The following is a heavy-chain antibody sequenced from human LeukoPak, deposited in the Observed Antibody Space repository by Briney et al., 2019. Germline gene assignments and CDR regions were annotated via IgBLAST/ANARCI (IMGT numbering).Heavy chain of an antibody. CDR2: IYPGDSDT. CDR1: GYSFTSYW. V-gene: IGHV5-51*01. Sequence: GESLKISCKGSGYSFTSYWIGWVRQMPGKGLEWMGIIYPGDSDTRYSPSFQGQVTISADKSISTAYLQWSSLKASGTAMYYCASRVTYNWNYRDAFDIWGQGTMVTVSS. J-gene: IGHJ3*02. CDR3: ASRVTYNWNYRDAFDI. D-gene: IGHD1-7*01.